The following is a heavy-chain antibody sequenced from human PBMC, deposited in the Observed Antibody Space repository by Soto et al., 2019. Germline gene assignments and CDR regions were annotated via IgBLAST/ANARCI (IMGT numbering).Heavy chain of an antibody. D-gene: IGHD3-22*01. CDR2: IIPVLGAP. CDR1: GGTFSSFP. J-gene: IGHJ4*02. Sequence: QVQLVQSGTEVKKPGSSVKVSCKTSGGTFSSFPIAWVRQAPGQGLEWVGGIIPVLGAPSYAQTFQGRVTITADQSTSAAYLERSSLRSDDTAVHFCARDRHYENHTFYYLKYYFDYWGQGTLVTVSS. V-gene: IGHV1-69*01. CDR3: ARDRHYENHTFYYLKYYFDY.